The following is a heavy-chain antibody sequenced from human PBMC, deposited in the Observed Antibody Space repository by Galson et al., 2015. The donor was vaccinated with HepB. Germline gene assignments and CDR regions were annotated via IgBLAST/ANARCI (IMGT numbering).Heavy chain of an antibody. D-gene: IGHD5-18*01. CDR1: GFSFSNYY. CDR2: ISSSGSSI. J-gene: IGHJ4*02. Sequence: SLRLSCAASGFSFSNYYMSWIRQAPGKGLEWVSFISSSGSSIYYADSVKGRFTISRDNAKNSLYLQMNSLRAEDTAVYYCARDPRRYRYGPETHFDYWGQGALVTVSS. CDR3: ARDPRRYRYGPETHFDY. V-gene: IGHV3-11*01.